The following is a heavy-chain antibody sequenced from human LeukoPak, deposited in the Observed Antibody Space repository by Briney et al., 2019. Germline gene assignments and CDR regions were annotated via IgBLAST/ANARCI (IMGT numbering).Heavy chain of an antibody. D-gene: IGHD6-19*01. CDR2: IYYDGST. V-gene: IGHV4-39*01. CDR1: GGSISSSDYY. J-gene: IGHJ4*02. CDR3: ARAKKEYSSGWYTWFDY. Sequence: SETLSLTCSVSGGSISSSDYYWGWVRQPPGQGPGWIGSIYYDGSTYYSPSLKSRVTISVDMSKKQFSLKLISATAADTAVYYCARAKKEYSSGWYTWFDYWGQGTLVTVSS.